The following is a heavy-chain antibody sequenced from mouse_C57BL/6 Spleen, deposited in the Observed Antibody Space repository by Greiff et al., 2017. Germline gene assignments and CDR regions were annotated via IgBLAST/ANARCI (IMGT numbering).Heavy chain of an antibody. D-gene: IGHD2-1*01. CDR2: IHPNSGST. V-gene: IGHV1-64*01. J-gene: IGHJ2*01. CDR1: GYTFTSYW. CDR3: ARYHYGNYVSYFDY. Sequence: VQLQQPGAELVKPGASVKLSCKASGYTFTSYWMHWVKQRPGQGLEWIGMIHPNSGSTNYNEKFKSKATLTVDKSSSTAYMQLSSLTSEDSAVYYCARYHYGNYVSYFDYWGQGTTLTVSS.